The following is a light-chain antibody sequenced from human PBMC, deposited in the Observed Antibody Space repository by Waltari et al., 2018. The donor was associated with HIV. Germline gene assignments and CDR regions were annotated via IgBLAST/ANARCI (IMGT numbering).Light chain of an antibody. CDR3: QQSYSLPVT. J-gene: IGKJ4*01. CDR2: GAS. V-gene: IGKV1-39*01. Sequence: DIPMTQSPPSLSASVGERVTITCRANQRISLHLNWYQQQPGKVPKLLIFGASNLQTGVPARFSGSGSDTHCTLTINNILPEDFACYFCQQSYSLPVTFGGGTNVE. CDR1: QRISLH.